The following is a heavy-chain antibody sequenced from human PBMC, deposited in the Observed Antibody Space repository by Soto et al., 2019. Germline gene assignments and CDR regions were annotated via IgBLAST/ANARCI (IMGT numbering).Heavy chain of an antibody. CDR2: FDPEDGET. CDR3: AKDGVVVVAAEYYGMDV. D-gene: IGHD2-15*01. Sequence: ASVKVSCKVSGYTLTELSMHWVRQAPGKGLEWMGGFDPEDGETIYAQKFQGRVTMTEDTSTDTAYMELSSLRAEDTAVYYCAKDGVVVVAAEYYGMDVWGQGTTVTVSS. CDR1: GYTLTELS. V-gene: IGHV1-24*01. J-gene: IGHJ6*02.